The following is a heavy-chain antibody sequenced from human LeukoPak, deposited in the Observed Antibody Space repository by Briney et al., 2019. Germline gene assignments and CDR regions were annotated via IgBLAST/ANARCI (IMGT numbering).Heavy chain of an antibody. CDR1: GFTFSSYG. CDR3: ARYRIAARIGDY. V-gene: IGHV3-23*01. J-gene: IGHJ4*02. D-gene: IGHD6-6*01. CDR2: ISGSGGST. Sequence: GGSLRLSCAASGFTFSSYGMSWVRQAPGKGLEWVSAISGSGGSTYYADSVKGRFTISRDNSKNTLYLQMNSLRAEDTAVYYCARYRIAARIGDYWGQGTLVTVSS.